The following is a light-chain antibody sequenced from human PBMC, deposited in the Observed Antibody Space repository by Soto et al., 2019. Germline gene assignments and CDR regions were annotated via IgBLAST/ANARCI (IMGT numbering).Light chain of an antibody. CDR1: ISDVGGYNY. J-gene: IGLJ1*01. Sequence: QSALTQPPSASGSPGQSVTISCTGTISDVGGYNYVSWYQQHPGKAPKLIIYEVNKRPSGVPDRFSGSKSGNTASLTVSGLQAEDEADYYCSSYAGSNNYVFGTGTKVTVL. CDR2: EVN. CDR3: SSYAGSNNYV. V-gene: IGLV2-8*01.